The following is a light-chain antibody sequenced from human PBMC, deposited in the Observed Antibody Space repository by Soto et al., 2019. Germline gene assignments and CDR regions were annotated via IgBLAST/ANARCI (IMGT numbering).Light chain of an antibody. Sequence: ELVMTQSPATLSVSPGERATLSCRASQSVGSNLAWYQQKPGQAPRLLVYGTSNRASGIPARFSGSGSGTEFTLTITSLQSEDFAVYYCQEYNKWPPLTFGGGTKVDIK. V-gene: IGKV3D-15*01. J-gene: IGKJ4*01. CDR3: QEYNKWPPLT. CDR1: QSVGSN. CDR2: GTS.